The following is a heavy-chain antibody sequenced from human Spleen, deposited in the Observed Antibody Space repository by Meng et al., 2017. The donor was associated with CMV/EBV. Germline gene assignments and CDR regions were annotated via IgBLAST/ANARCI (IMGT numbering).Heavy chain of an antibody. CDR3: ARDQGRVGATWGGYYFDY. D-gene: IGHD1-26*01. Sequence: FMFSDYAMHWVRQAPGKGLEWVAVISYDGSNKYYADSVKGRFTISRDNSKNTLYLQMNSLRAEDTAVYYCARDQGRVGATWGGYYFDYWGQGTLVTVSS. J-gene: IGHJ4*02. CDR2: ISYDGSNK. V-gene: IGHV3-30*04. CDR1: FMFSDYA.